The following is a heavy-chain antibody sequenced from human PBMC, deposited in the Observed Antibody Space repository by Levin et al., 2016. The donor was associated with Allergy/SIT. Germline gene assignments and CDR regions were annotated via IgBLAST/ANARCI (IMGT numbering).Heavy chain of an antibody. CDR1: GFMFSNSW. V-gene: IGHV3-7*03. CDR3: VRDSGPAATKWSYYYYYMDV. Sequence: GGSLRLSCAASGFMFSNSWMTWVRQAPGKGLEWVANIKNDGSETYYVDSVKGRFSISRDNAKNSLHLQMNGLRGEDTAVYYCVRDSGPAATKWSYYYYYMDVWGKGTTVTVSS. CDR2: IKNDGSET. J-gene: IGHJ6*03. D-gene: IGHD3-3*01.